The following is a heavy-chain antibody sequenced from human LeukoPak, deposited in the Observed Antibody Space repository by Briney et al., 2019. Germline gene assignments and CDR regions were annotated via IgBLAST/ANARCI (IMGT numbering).Heavy chain of an antibody. CDR1: AGSIRSYH. D-gene: IGHD3-22*01. CDR2: IYCTGSS. CDR3: ARWDDSSRSFED. J-gene: IGHJ4*02. V-gene: IGHV4-59*08. Sequence: SETLSLTCTVSAGSIRSYHWNWIRQSPGRGLEWIGYIYCTGSSNYSPSLKSRVTISVDTSKSQFSLRLSSVTASDTAVYYCARWDDSSRSFEDWGQGTLVTVSS.